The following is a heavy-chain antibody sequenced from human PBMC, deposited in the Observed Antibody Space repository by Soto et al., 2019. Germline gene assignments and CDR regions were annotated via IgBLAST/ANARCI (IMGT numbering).Heavy chain of an antibody. J-gene: IGHJ6*02. V-gene: IGHV3-33*01. Sequence: GGSLRLSCAASGFTFSSYGMHWVRQAPGKRLEWVAVIWYDGSNKYYADYVKGRFTISRDNSKNTLYLQMNSLRAEDTAVYYCAREGYDFWSGYYYYYGMDVWGQGTTVTVSS. CDR2: IWYDGSNK. CDR1: GFTFSSYG. CDR3: AREGYDFWSGYYYYYGMDV. D-gene: IGHD3-3*01.